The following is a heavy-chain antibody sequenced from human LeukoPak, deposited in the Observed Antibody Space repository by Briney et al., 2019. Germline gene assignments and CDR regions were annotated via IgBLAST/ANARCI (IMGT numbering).Heavy chain of an antibody. CDR3: ARDIGEGHFDY. J-gene: IGHJ4*02. CDR1: GFTVSSNY. CDR2: LYSGGRI. V-gene: IGHV3-53*01. D-gene: IGHD3-10*01. Sequence: GGSLRLSCAASGFTVSSNYMSWVRQAPGKGLEWVSVLYSGGRISYADSVKGRFTISRDNSKNTLNLQMNSLRAEDTAVYYCARDIGEGHFDYWGQGTLVTVSS.